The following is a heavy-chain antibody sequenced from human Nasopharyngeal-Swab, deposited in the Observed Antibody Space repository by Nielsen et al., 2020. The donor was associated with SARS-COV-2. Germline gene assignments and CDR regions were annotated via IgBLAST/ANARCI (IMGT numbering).Heavy chain of an antibody. CDR2: IYYSGST. J-gene: IGHJ5*02. Sequence: SETLSLTCTVSGGSISSSRYYWGWLRQPPGKGLEWIGSIYYSGSTYYNPSLKSRVTISVDTSKNQFSLKLSSVTAADTAVYYCAATSVLRFLEWLNNWFDPWGKGTLVTVSS. CDR3: AATSVLRFLEWLNNWFDP. V-gene: IGHV4-39*01. D-gene: IGHD3-3*01. CDR1: GGSISSSRYY.